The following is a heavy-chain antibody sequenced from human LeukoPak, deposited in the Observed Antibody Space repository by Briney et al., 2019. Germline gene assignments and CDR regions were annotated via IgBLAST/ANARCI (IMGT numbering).Heavy chain of an antibody. Sequence: GGSLRLSCAASGFTVSSNYINWVRQAPGRGLEWVSVIYSGGTTYYADSVKGRFTISRDNSKNTLYFQMNSLRVEDTAVYYCARGIAAAYYAFDIWGRGTMLTVSS. CDR2: IYSGGTT. J-gene: IGHJ3*02. CDR3: ARGIAAAYYAFDI. V-gene: IGHV3-53*01. CDR1: GFTVSSNY. D-gene: IGHD6-13*01.